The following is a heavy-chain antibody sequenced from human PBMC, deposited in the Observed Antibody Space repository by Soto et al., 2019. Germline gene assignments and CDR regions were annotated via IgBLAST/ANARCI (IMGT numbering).Heavy chain of an antibody. Sequence: SVKVSCKASGYTFTGYYMHWVRQAPGQGLEWMGWINPNSGGTNYAQKFQGWVTMTRDTSISTAYMELSRLRSDDTAVYYCAREVVVPAANGGYYYYGMDVWGQGTTVTVSS. CDR2: INPNSGGT. J-gene: IGHJ6*02. CDR1: GYTFTGYY. V-gene: IGHV1-2*04. CDR3: AREVVVPAANGGYYYYGMDV. D-gene: IGHD2-2*01.